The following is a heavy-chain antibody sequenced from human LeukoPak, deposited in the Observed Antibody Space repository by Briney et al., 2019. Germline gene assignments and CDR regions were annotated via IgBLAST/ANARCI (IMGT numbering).Heavy chain of an antibody. Sequence: GGSLRLSCAASGFTFSSYGMHWVRQAPGKGLEWVAVTWYDGSNKYYADSVKGRFTISRDNSKNTLYLQMNSLRAEDTAVYYCAKDSRYYWDHWGQGTLVTVSS. V-gene: IGHV3-33*06. CDR1: GFTFSSYG. J-gene: IGHJ4*02. CDR3: AKDSRYYWDH. CDR2: TWYDGSNK. D-gene: IGHD3-22*01.